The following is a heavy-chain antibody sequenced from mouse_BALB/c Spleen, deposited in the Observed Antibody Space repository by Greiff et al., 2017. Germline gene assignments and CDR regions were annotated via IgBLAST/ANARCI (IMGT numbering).Heavy chain of an antibody. CDR1: GYTFTSYW. D-gene: IGHD2-14*01. J-gene: IGHJ3*01. V-gene: IGHV1-87*01. CDR3: ASPLRYDFAY. CDR2: IYPGGGDT. Sequence: QVQLQQSGAELARPGASVKLSCKASGYTFTSYWMQWVKQRPGQGLEWIGAIYPGGGDTRYTQKFKGKATLTADKSSSTAYMQLSSLASEDSAVYYCASPLRYDFAYWGQGTLVTVSA.